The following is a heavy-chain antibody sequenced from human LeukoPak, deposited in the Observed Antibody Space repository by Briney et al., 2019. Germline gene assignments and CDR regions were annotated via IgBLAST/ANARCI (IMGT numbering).Heavy chain of an antibody. CDR2: ISGSGGST. CDR1: GFTFSSYA. Sequence: PGGSLRLSCAASGFTFSSYAMSWVGQAPGKGLEWVSAISGSGGSTYYADSVKGRFTISRDNSKNTLYLQMNSLRAEDTAVYYCAKDGSVLLWFGESDAFDIWGQGTMVTVSS. J-gene: IGHJ3*02. CDR3: AKDGSVLLWFGESDAFDI. D-gene: IGHD3-10*01. V-gene: IGHV3-23*01.